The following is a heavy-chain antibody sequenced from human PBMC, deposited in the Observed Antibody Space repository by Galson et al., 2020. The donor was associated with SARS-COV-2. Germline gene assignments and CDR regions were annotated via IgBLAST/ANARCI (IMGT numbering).Heavy chain of an antibody. CDR1: GFTFRDHN. V-gene: IGHV3-21*01. D-gene: IGHD3-22*01. CDR2: IAGSGAHK. J-gene: IGHJ2*01. CDR3: ARDKGSGFQMHWYFDL. Sequence: GASLKISCAASGFTFRDHNMIWVRQAPGKGLEWVSSIAGSGAHKYYADSTKARFTISRDNAKNSVYLQLNSLRDEDTAVYYCARDKGSGFQMHWYFDLWGRGTLVSVSS.